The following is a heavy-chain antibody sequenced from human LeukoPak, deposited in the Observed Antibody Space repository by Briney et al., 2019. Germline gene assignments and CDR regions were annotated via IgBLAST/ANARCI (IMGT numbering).Heavy chain of an antibody. J-gene: IGHJ4*02. Sequence: SETLSLTCAVSGGSINIDNWWSWVRQPPGKGLEWIGYIYSSGSTNYNPSLKSRVTVSVDTSKNQFSLKLSSVTAADTAVYYCARLGYCSSGSCLGADYWGQGTLVTVPS. D-gene: IGHD2-15*01. V-gene: IGHV4-4*02. CDR2: IYSSGST. CDR3: ARLGYCSSGSCLGADY. CDR1: GGSINIDNW.